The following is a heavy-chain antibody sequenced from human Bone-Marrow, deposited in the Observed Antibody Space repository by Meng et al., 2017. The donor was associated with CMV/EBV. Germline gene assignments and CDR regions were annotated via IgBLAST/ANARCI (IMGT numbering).Heavy chain of an antibody. Sequence: GGSLRLSCAASGLTFTTYAMHWVRQAPGKGLEWVAVISYDGSNKYYADSVKGRFTISRDNSKNTLYLQMNSLRAEDTAVYYCARDPRWLESLDYWGQGTLVTVSS. J-gene: IGHJ4*02. CDR3: ARDPRWLESLDY. D-gene: IGHD3-22*01. CDR2: ISYDGSNK. V-gene: IGHV3-30-3*01. CDR1: GLTFTTYA.